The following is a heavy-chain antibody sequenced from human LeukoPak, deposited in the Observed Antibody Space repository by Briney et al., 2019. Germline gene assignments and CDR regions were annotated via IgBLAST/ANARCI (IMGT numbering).Heavy chain of an antibody. Sequence: PGGSLRLSCAASGFTFDDYAMHWVRQAPGKGLEWVSGISWNSGSIGYADSVKGRFTISRDNAKNSLYLQMNSLRAEDTALYYCAKDTNGDYEGLDYWGQGTLVTVSS. CDR2: ISWNSGSI. V-gene: IGHV3-9*01. CDR1: GFTFDDYA. D-gene: IGHD4-17*01. J-gene: IGHJ4*02. CDR3: AKDTNGDYEGLDY.